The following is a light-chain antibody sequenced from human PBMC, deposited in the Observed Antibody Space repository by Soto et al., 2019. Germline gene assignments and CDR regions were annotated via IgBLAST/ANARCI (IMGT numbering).Light chain of an antibody. Sequence: AIQMTQSPSSLSASVGDRVTITCRASQGIRNDLGWYQQKQGKAPKLLIYAVSSIQSGVPSRFSGSGSGTDFTLTISSLQPEDFATYYCLQDYNYPWTFGQGTKVEIK. J-gene: IGKJ1*01. V-gene: IGKV1-6*01. CDR2: AVS. CDR3: LQDYNYPWT. CDR1: QGIRND.